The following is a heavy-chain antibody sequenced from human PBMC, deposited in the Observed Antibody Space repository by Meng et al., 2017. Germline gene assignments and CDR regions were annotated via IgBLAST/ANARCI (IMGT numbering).Heavy chain of an antibody. CDR3: ARDKLKTFDP. CDR2: INAGNGNT. Sequence: DQVGQSGVEVKKPGASMKASCKASGYTFTSCGMHWVRQDPGQRLEWMGWINAGNGNTKYSQKFQGRVTITRDTSASTAYMELSSLRSEDTAVYYCARDKLKTFDPWGQGTLVTVSS. J-gene: IGHJ5*02. CDR1: GYTFTSCG. V-gene: IGHV1-3*01.